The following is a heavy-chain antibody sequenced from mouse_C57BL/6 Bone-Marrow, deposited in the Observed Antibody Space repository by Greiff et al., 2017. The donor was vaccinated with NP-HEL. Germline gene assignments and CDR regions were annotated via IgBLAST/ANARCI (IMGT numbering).Heavy chain of an antibody. CDR3: ANYYGSTPFAY. Sequence: QVQLQQPGAELVKPGASVKLSCKASGYTFTSYWMQWVKQRPGQGLEWIGEIDPSDSYTNYNQKFKGKATLTVDTSSSTAYMQLSSLTSEDSAVYYCANYYGSTPFAYWGQGTLVPVSA. CDR2: IDPSDSYT. D-gene: IGHD1-1*01. V-gene: IGHV1-50*01. CDR1: GYTFTSYW. J-gene: IGHJ3*01.